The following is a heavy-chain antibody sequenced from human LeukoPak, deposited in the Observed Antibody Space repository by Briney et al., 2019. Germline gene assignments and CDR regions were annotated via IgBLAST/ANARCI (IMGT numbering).Heavy chain of an antibody. Sequence: GGSLRLSCAASGFTVSSNYMSWVRQAPGKGLEWVAFIRYDGSNKYYADSVKGRFTISRDNSKNMLYLQMNSLRAEDTAVYYCAEERAGLVAYWGQGTLVTVSS. CDR2: IRYDGSNK. V-gene: IGHV3-30*02. D-gene: IGHD2-2*01. CDR3: AEERAGLVAY. CDR1: GFTVSSNY. J-gene: IGHJ4*02.